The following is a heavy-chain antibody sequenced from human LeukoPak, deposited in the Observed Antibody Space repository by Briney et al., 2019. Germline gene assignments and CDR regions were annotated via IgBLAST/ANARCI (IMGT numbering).Heavy chain of an antibody. CDR3: ARHRGYSDGYLRFFDY. J-gene: IGHJ4*02. Sequence: PSETLSLTCTVSGDSISSSSYFWGWIRRSPGKGLEWIGSIYYNGNTYYNPYLKSRLTMSIETSKNQFSLKLSSVTAADTAVYYCARHRGYSDGYLRFFDYWGQGTLVTVSS. CDR2: IYYNGNT. CDR1: GDSISSSSYF. D-gene: IGHD5-18*01. V-gene: IGHV4-39*01.